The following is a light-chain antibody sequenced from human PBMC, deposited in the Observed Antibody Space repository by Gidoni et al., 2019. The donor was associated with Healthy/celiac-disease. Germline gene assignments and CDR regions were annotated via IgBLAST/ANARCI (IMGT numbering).Light chain of an antibody. CDR3: MQALQTPPSYT. CDR1: QSLLHSNGYNY. J-gene: IGKJ2*01. Sequence: IVMTQSPLSLPVTPGEPASISCRSSQSLLHSNGYNYLDWYLQKPGQSPQLLIYLGSNRASGVPDRFSGSGSGTDFTLKISRVEAEDVGVYYCMQALQTPPSYTFGQXTKLEIK. CDR2: LGS. V-gene: IGKV2-28*01.